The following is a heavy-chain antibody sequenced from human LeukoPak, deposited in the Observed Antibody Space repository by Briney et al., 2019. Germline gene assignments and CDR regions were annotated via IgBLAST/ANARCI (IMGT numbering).Heavy chain of an antibody. D-gene: IGHD2-2*01. V-gene: IGHV3-21*01. Sequence: GGSLRLSCAASGFTFSSYNMNWVRQAPGKGLEWVSSITTSSTYIYYADSVKGRFTISRDNAKNLLFLQINSLRAEDTAVYYCARSTSGYWDFDYWGQGTLVTVSS. J-gene: IGHJ4*02. CDR3: ARSTSGYWDFDY. CDR2: ITTSSTYI. CDR1: GFTFSSYN.